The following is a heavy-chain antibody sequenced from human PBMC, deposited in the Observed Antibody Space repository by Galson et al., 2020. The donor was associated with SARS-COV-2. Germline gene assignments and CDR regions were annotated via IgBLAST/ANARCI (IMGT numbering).Heavy chain of an antibody. CDR1: GGPFNNYT. D-gene: IGHD3-22*01. Sequence: SVKVSCKASGGPFNNYTISWVRQAPGQGLEWMGRVIPMFGLANYAQKFQASVTITADKSTSTAYMELSGLRSDDTAVYYCARAKGDYYAASGYYTLEDAFNIWCQGTMVTVSS. V-gene: IGHV1-69*02. CDR3: ARAKGDYYAASGYYTLEDAFNI. CDR2: VIPMFGLA. J-gene: IGHJ3*02.